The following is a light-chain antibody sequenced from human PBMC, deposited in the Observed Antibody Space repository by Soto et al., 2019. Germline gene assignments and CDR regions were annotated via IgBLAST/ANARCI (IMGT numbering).Light chain of an antibody. CDR2: GDS. J-gene: IGLJ3*02. V-gene: IGLV1-40*01. Sequence: QAVVTQPPSVSGAPGQRVTISCTGSSSNIGAGYNVHWYQQVPGTAPKLLIYGDSNRPSGVPDRFSGSKSGTSASLAITGLLAEDEADYYCQSYDSSLSGWLFGGGTKLTVL. CDR3: QSYDSSLSGWL. CDR1: SSNIGAGYN.